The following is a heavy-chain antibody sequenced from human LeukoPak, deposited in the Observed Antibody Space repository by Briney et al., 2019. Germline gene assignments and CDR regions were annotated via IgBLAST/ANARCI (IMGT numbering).Heavy chain of an antibody. CDR1: GGSISSGGYY. CDR3: ARVPRELRVVVPAATARWNWFDP. Sequence: SETLSLTCTVSGGSISSGGYYWSWIRQHPGKGLEWIGYIYYSGSTYYNPSLKSRVTISVDTSKNQFSLKLSSVTAADTAVYYCARVPRELRVVVPAATARWNWFDPWGQGTLVTVSS. CDR2: IYYSGST. V-gene: IGHV4-31*03. D-gene: IGHD2-2*01. J-gene: IGHJ5*02.